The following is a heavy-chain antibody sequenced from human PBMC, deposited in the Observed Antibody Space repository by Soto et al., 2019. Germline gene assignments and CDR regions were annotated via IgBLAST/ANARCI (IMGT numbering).Heavy chain of an antibody. J-gene: IGHJ4*02. CDR1: GGSITSYY. Sequence: SETLSLTCAVSGGSITSYYWSWIRQPPGKGLEWIASIYYRGTTNHNPSLKSRVTISVDMSKNQFSLKLTSVTAADTTVYFCARLDTVANYFDYWGQGALVTVSS. CDR3: ARLDTVANYFDY. CDR2: IYYRGTT. V-gene: IGHV4-59*01. D-gene: IGHD1-1*01.